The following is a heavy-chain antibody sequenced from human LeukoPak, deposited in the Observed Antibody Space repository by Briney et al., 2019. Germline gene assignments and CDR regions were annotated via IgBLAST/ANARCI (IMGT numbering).Heavy chain of an antibody. D-gene: IGHD3-3*01. CDR3: ARDGGGDFWSVNTDFDY. V-gene: IGHV4-39*07. Sequence: SETLSLTCTVSGGSISSSSYYWGWIRQPPGKGLEWIGSIYYSGSTYYDPSLKSRVTISVDTSKNQFSLKLSSVTAADTAVYYCARDGGGDFWSVNTDFDYWGQGTLVTVSS. J-gene: IGHJ4*02. CDR1: GGSISSSSYY. CDR2: IYYSGST.